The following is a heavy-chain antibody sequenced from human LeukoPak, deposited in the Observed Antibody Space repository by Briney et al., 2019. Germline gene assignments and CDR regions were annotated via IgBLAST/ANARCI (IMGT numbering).Heavy chain of an antibody. CDR2: ISSSGSTI. D-gene: IGHD6-13*01. Sequence: GGSLRLSCAASGFTFSRYEMNWVRQAPGKGLEWVSYISSSGSTIYYADSVKGRFTISRDNAKNSLYLQMNSLRAEDTAVYYCARRGYSSSWSTYYYYYGMDVWGQGTTVTVSS. V-gene: IGHV3-48*03. CDR1: GFTFSRYE. J-gene: IGHJ6*02. CDR3: ARRGYSSSWSTYYYYYGMDV.